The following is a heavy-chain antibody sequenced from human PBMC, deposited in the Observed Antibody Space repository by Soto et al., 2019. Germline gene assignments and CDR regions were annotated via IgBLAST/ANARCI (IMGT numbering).Heavy chain of an antibody. CDR2: IYYSGST. D-gene: IGHD6-13*01. CDR3: ARPGGGSWYPRNWFDP. Sequence: QLQLQESGPGLVKPSETLSLTCTVSGGSISSSSYYWGWIRQPPGKGLEWIGSIYYSGSTYYNPSLKSRVTISVDTSKNQFSLKLSSVTAADTAVYYCARPGGGSWYPRNWFDPWGQGTLVTVSS. V-gene: IGHV4-39*01. CDR1: GGSISSSSYY. J-gene: IGHJ5*02.